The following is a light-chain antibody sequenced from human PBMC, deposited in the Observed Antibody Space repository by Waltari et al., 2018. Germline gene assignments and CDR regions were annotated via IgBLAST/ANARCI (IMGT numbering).Light chain of an antibody. V-gene: IGLV2-23*02. Sequence: QSALTQPASVSGSPGQSITISCTGSNSDVGHYNLVSWYQQHPGKAPKLLLYEINQRPAGVSSRFSGSKFGITASLTISGLQAEDEADFYCCSYAGSTTWLFGGGTRLTVL. CDR3: CSYAGSTTWL. CDR1: NSDVGHYNL. CDR2: EIN. J-gene: IGLJ2*01.